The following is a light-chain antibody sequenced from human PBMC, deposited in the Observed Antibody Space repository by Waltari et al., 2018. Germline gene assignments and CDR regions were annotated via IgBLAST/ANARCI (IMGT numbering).Light chain of an antibody. CDR3: QEYDTLPVT. CDR1: QSVKNN. J-gene: IGKJ4*01. V-gene: IGKV1-5*03. Sequence: DIQITQSPSTLSASVGDRITITCRTSQSVKNNLAWYQQKAGKAPKVLIHKASRLESGVPSRFSGSGFGTEFTLTISSLQPDDFATYYCQEYDTLPVTFGGGTKVEIK. CDR2: KAS.